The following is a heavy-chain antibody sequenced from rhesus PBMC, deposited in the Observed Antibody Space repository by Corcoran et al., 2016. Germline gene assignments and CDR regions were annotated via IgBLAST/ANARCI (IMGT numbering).Heavy chain of an antibody. J-gene: IGHJ4*01. CDR1: GVSISGYG. CDR3: VIDRDVTDLT. Sequence: QVQLQESGPGLVKPSETLSLTCAVSGVSISGYGWGWIRQHPGKGLEGIGYIDGTSGSTYQSPSLKSRVTISTDTSKNQFSLKMSSVTAADTAIYYCVIDRDVTDLTWGQGVLVTVSS. CDR2: IDGTSGST. D-gene: IGHD2-15*01. V-gene: IGHV4-165*01.